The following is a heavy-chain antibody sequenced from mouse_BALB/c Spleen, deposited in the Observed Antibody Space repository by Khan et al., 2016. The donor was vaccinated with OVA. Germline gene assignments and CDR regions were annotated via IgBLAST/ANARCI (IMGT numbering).Heavy chain of an antibody. CDR2: INTNTGET. CDR1: GYTFTNYG. J-gene: IGHJ1*01. D-gene: IGHD1-1*01. Sequence: QIQLVQSGPELKKPGETVKISCKASGYTFTNYGVNWVKQAPEKGLKWMGWINTNTGETTSGDDFKGRFAFSLETSASTAYLQINRLKHADMAKYCCARWRGGLLYGGYFDVWGAGTTVTVSS. CDR3: ARWRGGLLYGGYFDV. V-gene: IGHV9-1*02.